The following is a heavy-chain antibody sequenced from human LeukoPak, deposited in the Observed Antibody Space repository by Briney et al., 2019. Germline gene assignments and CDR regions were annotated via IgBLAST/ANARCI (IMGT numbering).Heavy chain of an antibody. V-gene: IGHV4-34*01. D-gene: IGHD3-22*01. CDR1: GGSFSGYY. CDR2: INHSGST. Sequence: SETLSLTCAVYGGSFSGYYWSWTRQPPGKGLEWSGEINHSGSTNYNPSLKSRVTISVDTSKNQFSLKLSSVTAADTAVYYCAGGEWDSSGYYYVLWGQGTLVTVSS. J-gene: IGHJ4*02. CDR3: AGGEWDSSGYYYVL.